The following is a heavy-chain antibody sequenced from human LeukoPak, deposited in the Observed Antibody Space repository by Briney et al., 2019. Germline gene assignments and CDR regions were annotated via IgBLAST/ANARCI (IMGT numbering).Heavy chain of an antibody. CDR3: ARGSYGDY. CDR1: GVFITSYY. Sequence: SETLSLTCTVSGVFITSYYWSWIRQPPGKGLEWIGYIYHSGSTNYNPSLKSRVTMSVDTSKNQFSLKLSSVTATDTAVYYCARGSYGDYWGQGILVTVSS. J-gene: IGHJ4*02. V-gene: IGHV4-59*01. D-gene: IGHD1-26*01. CDR2: IYHSGST.